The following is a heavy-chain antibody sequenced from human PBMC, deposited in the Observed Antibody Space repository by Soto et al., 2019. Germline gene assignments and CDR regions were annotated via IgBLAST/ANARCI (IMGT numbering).Heavy chain of an antibody. CDR2: IWYDGSNK. CDR1: GFTFSSYG. CDR3: ARGRHSSSWYGRCSPLDY. Sequence: QVQLVESGGGVVQPGRSLRLSCAASGFTFSSYGMHWVRQAPGKGLEWVAVIWYDGSNKYYADSVKGRFTISRDNSKNTLYLQMNSLRAEDTAVYYCARGRHSSSWYGRCSPLDYWGQGTLVTVSS. D-gene: IGHD6-13*01. V-gene: IGHV3-33*01. J-gene: IGHJ4*02.